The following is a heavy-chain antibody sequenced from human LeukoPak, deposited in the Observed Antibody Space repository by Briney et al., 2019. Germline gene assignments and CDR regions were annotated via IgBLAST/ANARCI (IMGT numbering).Heavy chain of an antibody. Sequence: GGSLRLSCAASGFTFSTSGMHWVRQAPGKGLEWVAFIRYDGSKKYCADSVKGRFTISRDNSQNTLYLQMNSLRAEDTAFFYCATGHLVQLPVGIVDAFDIWGQGTLVTVSS. CDR2: IRYDGSKK. V-gene: IGHV3-30*02. J-gene: IGHJ3*02. D-gene: IGHD1-26*01. CDR3: ATGHLVQLPVGIVDAFDI. CDR1: GFTFSTSG.